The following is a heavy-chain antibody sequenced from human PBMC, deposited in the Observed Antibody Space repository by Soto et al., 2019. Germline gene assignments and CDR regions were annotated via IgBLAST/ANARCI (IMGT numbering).Heavy chain of an antibody. J-gene: IGHJ4*02. V-gene: IGHV1-69*06. CDR2: IIPSYDRT. CDR3: ARGPSNDSGGHTFDY. CDR1: GGTFSSYA. Sequence: QLVQSGAEVKKPGSSVKVSCKASGGTFSSYAIHWVRQAPGQGLEWLGKIIPSYDRTNYAQKFQGRVTMTADTYTTTAYMQLSSLRSDDTAVYYCARGPSNDSGGHTFDYWAQGTLGTASS. D-gene: IGHD4-17*01.